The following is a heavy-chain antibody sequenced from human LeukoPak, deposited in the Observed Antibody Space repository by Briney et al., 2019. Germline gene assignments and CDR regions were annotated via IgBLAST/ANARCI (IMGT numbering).Heavy chain of an antibody. J-gene: IGHJ6*02. CDR3: AREWERVVRPSNGMDV. Sequence: LPGGSLRLSRAASGFTFTSSAMHWVRQAPGKGLEWVAIISFDGRNKYYADSVKGRFTISRDNSKNTLYLQMNSLRTEDTAIYYCAREWERVVRPSNGMDVWGQGTTVTVSS. D-gene: IGHD1-26*01. CDR2: ISFDGRNK. CDR1: GFTFTSSA. V-gene: IGHV3-30-3*01.